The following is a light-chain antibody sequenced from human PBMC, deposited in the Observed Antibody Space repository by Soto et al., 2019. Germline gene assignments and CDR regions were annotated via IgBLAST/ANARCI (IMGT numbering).Light chain of an antibody. CDR2: AAS. J-gene: IGKJ3*01. CDR3: QQLNSYLQFT. V-gene: IGKV1-9*01. CDR1: QGISSY. Sequence: DIPLTQSPSFLSASVGDRVTITCRASQGISSYLAWYQQKPGKAPKLLIYAASTLQSGVPSRFSGSGSGTEFTLTISSLQPEDFATYYCQQLNSYLQFTVSPGTKVDIK.